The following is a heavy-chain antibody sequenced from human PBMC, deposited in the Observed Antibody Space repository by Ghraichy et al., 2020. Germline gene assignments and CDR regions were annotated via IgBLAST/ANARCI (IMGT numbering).Heavy chain of an antibody. Sequence: TLSLTCTVSGGSIRSGSHYWSWIRQPPGGGLEWIGRIYYSGTTYYKPSLQSRVSMSVDTSKNQFSLNMTSVTAADTAVYYSASDGSYSVSWGQGTLVTVSP. V-gene: IGHV4-31*03. CDR2: IYYSGTT. CDR1: GGSIRSGSHY. D-gene: IGHD1-26*01. J-gene: IGHJ5*02. CDR3: ASDGSYSVS.